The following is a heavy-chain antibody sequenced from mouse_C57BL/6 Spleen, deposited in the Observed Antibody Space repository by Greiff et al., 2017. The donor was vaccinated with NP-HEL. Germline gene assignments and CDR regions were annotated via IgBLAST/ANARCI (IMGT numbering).Heavy chain of an antibody. CDR1: GYAFSSSW. D-gene: IGHD2-5*01. Sequence: QVQLKESGPELVKPGASVKISCKASGYAFSSSWMNWVKQRPGKGLEWIGRIYPGDGDTNYNGKFKGKATLTADKSSSTAYMQLSSLTSEDSAVYFCARTEAYYSNYDAMDYWGQGTSVTVSS. V-gene: IGHV1-82*01. J-gene: IGHJ4*01. CDR2: IYPGDGDT. CDR3: ARTEAYYSNYDAMDY.